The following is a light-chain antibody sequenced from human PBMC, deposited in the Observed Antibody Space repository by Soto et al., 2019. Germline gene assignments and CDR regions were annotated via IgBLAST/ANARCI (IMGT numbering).Light chain of an antibody. V-gene: IGLV2-8*01. CDR3: SSYAGSNNWV. Sequence: QSALTQPPSASGSPGQSVTISCTGTSSDVEDYNFVSWFQQHPGKAPKLMIYEVSKRPSGVPDRFSGSKSGNTASLTVSGLQAEYEADYYCSSYAGSNNWVFGGGTKLTVL. CDR1: SSDVEDYNF. J-gene: IGLJ3*02. CDR2: EVS.